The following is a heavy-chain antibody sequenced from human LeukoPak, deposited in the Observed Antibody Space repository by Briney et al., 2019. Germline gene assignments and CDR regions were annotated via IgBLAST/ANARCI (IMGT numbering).Heavy chain of an antibody. J-gene: IGHJ4*02. D-gene: IGHD2-2*02. Sequence: SETLSLTCTVSGGSISSYYWSWIREPAGKGLEWIGRIYSSGSTNYNPSLKSRVTMSVDTSKNQFSLKLSSVTAADTAVYYCARELGYCSSSSCYNDDYFDYWGQGTLVTVSS. CDR1: GGSISSYY. V-gene: IGHV4-4*07. CDR2: IYSSGST. CDR3: ARELGYCSSSSCYNDDYFDY.